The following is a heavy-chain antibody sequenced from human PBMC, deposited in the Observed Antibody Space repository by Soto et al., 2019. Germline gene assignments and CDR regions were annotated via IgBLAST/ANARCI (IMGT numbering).Heavy chain of an antibody. V-gene: IGHV1-69*13. CDR2: IIPIFGTA. CDR3: ATRMPYYYDSSGYSNAFDI. D-gene: IGHD3-22*01. CDR1: GGTFSSYA. J-gene: IGHJ3*02. Sequence: SVKVSCKASGGTFSSYAISWVRQAPGQGLEWMGGIIPIFGTANYAQKFQGRVTITADESTSTAYMELSSLRSEDTAVYYCATRMPYYYDSSGYSNAFDIWGQGTMVTVSS.